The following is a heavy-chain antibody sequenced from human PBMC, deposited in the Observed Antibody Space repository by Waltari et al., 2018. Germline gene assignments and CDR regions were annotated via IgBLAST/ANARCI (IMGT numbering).Heavy chain of an antibody. CDR2: IYYSGST. CDR3: ARDGGVVRGFDY. D-gene: IGHD2-21*01. Sequence: QVQLQESGPGLVKPSETLSLTCTVSGGSISSHYWSWIRQPPGKGLEWIGYIYYSGSTNYNPSLKRRVTISVDTSKNQFSLKLSSVTAADTAVYYCARDGGVVRGFDYWGQGTLVTVSS. V-gene: IGHV4-59*11. CDR1: GGSISSHY. J-gene: IGHJ4*02.